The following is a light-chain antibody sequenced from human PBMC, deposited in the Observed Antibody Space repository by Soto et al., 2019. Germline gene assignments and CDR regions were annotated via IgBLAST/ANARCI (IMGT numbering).Light chain of an antibody. V-gene: IGLV8-61*01. Sequence: QAMVTQEPAVSVSPGGTVTLTCGLRSAPLSTTYYPAWCQQAPGQPPRTLIYSTNTRSSGVPDRFSGSIRGNKAALTITGAQADDEAYYYCLLYMGNGIYLFGPGTKVTVL. CDR3: LLYMGNGIYL. CDR1: SAPLSTTYY. CDR2: STN. J-gene: IGLJ1*01.